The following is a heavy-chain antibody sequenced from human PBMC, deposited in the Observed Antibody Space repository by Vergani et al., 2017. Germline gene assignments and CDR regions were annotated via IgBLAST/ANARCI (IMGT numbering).Heavy chain of an antibody. CDR1: GFTFSSYA. CDR2: IYSGGSST. J-gene: IGHJ4*02. V-gene: IGHV3-23*03. CDR3: ATTPPLGYCSSTSCYTNDY. D-gene: IGHD2-2*02. Sequence: EVQLLESGGGLVQPGGSLSLSCAASGFTFSSYAMSWVRQAPGKGLEWVSVIYSGGSSTYYADSVKGRFTISRDNSKNTLYLQMNSLRAEDTAVYYCATTPPLGYCSSTSCYTNDYWGQGTLVTVSS.